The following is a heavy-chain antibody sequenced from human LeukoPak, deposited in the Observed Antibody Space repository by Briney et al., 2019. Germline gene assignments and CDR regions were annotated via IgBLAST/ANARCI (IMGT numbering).Heavy chain of an antibody. D-gene: IGHD2-15*01. CDR2: ISGSGDNT. J-gene: IGHJ6*02. V-gene: IGHV3-23*01. Sequence: GGSLRLSCAASGFTFSNYAMSWVRQTPGKGPGWVSSISGSGDNTYYAESVTGRFTISRDSSKNTLYLQMSSLRAEDTAVYYCSKSGRVLDVRGQGTTVTVSS. CDR3: SKSGRVLDV. CDR1: GFTFSNYA.